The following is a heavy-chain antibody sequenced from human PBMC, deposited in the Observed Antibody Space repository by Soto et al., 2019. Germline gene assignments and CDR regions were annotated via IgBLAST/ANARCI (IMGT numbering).Heavy chain of an antibody. CDR2: ISSSSSYI. J-gene: IGHJ6*02. CDR3: ASIYCGGDCSSPTYYYYYGMDV. D-gene: IGHD2-21*02. V-gene: IGHV3-21*01. CDR1: GFTFSSYS. Sequence: GGSLRLSCAASGFTFSSYSMNWVRQAPGRGLEWVSSISSSSSYIYYADSVKGRFTISRDNAKNLLYLQMNSLRAEDTAVYYCASIYCGGDCSSPTYYYYYGMDVWGQGTTVTVS.